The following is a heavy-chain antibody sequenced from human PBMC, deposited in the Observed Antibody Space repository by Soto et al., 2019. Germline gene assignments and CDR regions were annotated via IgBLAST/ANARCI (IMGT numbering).Heavy chain of an antibody. V-gene: IGHV4-31*03. CDR1: GGSISSGGYY. CDR2: IYYSGRT. CDR3: ACPLSSSGYDYYYSYGRDA. D-gene: IGHD6-13*01. Sequence: SESLSLTCTVSGGSISSGGYYWRWIRQHPGKGLEWIGYIYYSGRTYYNPSLKSRVTISVDTSKNQFSLKLISVTAVDSAVYYCACPLSSSGYDYYYSYGRDAFGGEATVKVAS. J-gene: IGHJ6*04.